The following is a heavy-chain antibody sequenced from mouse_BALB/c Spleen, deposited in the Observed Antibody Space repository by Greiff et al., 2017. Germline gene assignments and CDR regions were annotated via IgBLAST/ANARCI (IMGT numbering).Heavy chain of an antibody. V-gene: IGHV2-9*02. CDR1: GFSLTSYG. D-gene: IGHD4-1*01. J-gene: IGHJ4*01. CDR3: AREVLGPYYYAMDY. CDR2: IWAGGST. Sequence: VKLVESGPGLVAPSQSLSITCTVSGFSLTSYGVHWVRQPPGKGLEWLGVIWAGGSTNYNSALMSRLSISKDNSKSQVFLKMNSLQTDDTAMYYCAREVLGPYYYAMDYWGQGTSVTVSS.